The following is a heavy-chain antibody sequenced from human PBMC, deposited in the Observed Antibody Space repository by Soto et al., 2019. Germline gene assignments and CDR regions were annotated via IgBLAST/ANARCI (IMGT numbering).Heavy chain of an antibody. V-gene: IGHV4-30-4*01. CDR2: IHHSGSS. CDR3: ARDVLDITIDYYFDS. J-gene: IGHJ4*02. Sequence: TLSLTCTVSGGSIGSGDYYWSWIRQPPGKGLEWIGYIHHSGSSQYHPSLRGRVSFSIDTSTNQFSLELRSVTGADTAVYYCARDVLDITIDYYFDSWGQGSLVTVSS. D-gene: IGHD3-10*01. CDR1: GGSIGSGDYY.